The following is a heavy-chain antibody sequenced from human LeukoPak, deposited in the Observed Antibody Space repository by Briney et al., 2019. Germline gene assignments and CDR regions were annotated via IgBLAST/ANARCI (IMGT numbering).Heavy chain of an antibody. CDR2: IRYDGSNK. Sequence: GGSLRLSCAASGFTFSSYGMHWVRQAPGKGLEWVAFIRYDGSNKYYADSVKGRFTISRDNSKNTLYLQMNSLRAEDTAVYYCARGYYYASGNYFAYWGQGTLVTVSS. J-gene: IGHJ4*02. CDR3: ARGYYYASGNYFAY. D-gene: IGHD3-10*01. CDR1: GFTFSSYG. V-gene: IGHV3-30*02.